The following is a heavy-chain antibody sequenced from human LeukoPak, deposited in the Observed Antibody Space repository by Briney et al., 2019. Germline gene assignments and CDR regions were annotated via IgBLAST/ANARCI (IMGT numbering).Heavy chain of an antibody. CDR3: AREGGAYSSSYYLDY. CDR2: INYSGTT. V-gene: IGHV4-31*03. CDR1: GGSINSADYY. Sequence: SETLSLTCTVSGGSINSADYYWTWIRQHPGKGLEWIGYINYSGTTYYNPSLKSRITVSVGTSKNQFSLKLGSVTAADTAAYYCAREGGAYSSSYYLDYLGQGTLVTVSS. D-gene: IGHD6-13*01. J-gene: IGHJ4*02.